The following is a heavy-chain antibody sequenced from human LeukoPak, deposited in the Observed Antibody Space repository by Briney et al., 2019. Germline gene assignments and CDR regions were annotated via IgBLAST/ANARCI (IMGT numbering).Heavy chain of an antibody. D-gene: IGHD6-6*01. CDR2: ISDDGGST. J-gene: IGHJ4*02. V-gene: IGHV3-23*01. Sequence: GGSLRLSCAASGFTFSTYGMNWVRQAPGKGLEWVSSISDDGGSTYYADSVKGRSTISRDNSKNMLSLQMNSLRAEDTAVYYCAKRVPYSSSSVYFDYWGQGTLVTVSS. CDR1: GFTFSTYG. CDR3: AKRVPYSSSSVYFDY.